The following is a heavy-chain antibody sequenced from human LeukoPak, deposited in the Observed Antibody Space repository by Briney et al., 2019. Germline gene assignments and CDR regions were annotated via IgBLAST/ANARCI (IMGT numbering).Heavy chain of an antibody. J-gene: IGHJ4*02. CDR1: GFTFSDSG. V-gene: IGHV3-30-3*01. D-gene: IGHD5-18*01. CDR3: ATSGYSYGYQQFDY. CDR2: ISYDGSNK. Sequence: GGSLKLSCATSGFTFSDSGVHWVRQAPGKGLEWVAVISYDGSNKYYADSVKGRFTISRDNSKNTLYLQMNSLRAEDTAVYYCATSGYSYGYQQFDYWGQGTLVTVSS.